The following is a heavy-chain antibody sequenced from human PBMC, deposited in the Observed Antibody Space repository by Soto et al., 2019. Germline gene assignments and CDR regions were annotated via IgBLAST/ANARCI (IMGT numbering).Heavy chain of an antibody. V-gene: IGHV4-31*11. J-gene: IGHJ6*02. CDR1: GGSISSGGYY. Sequence: TLSLTCAVSGGSISSGGYYWVWIRHHPGKGLEWIGYIYYSGSTYYNPSLKSRVTISVDTSKNQFSLKLSSVTAADTAVYYCARSLWPNYYGSGSYGGMDVWGQGTTVTVSS. D-gene: IGHD3-10*01. CDR2: IYYSGST. CDR3: ARSLWPNYYGSGSYGGMDV.